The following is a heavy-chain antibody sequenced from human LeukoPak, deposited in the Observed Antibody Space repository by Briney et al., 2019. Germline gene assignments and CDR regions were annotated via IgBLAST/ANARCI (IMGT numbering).Heavy chain of an antibody. J-gene: IGHJ3*02. CDR3: AREGIEYSSSSYAFDI. Sequence: SETLSLTCTVSGGSISSYYWSWIRQPPGKGLEWIGYIYYSGSTNYNPSLKSRVTISVDTSKNQFSLKLGSVTAADTAVYYCAREGIEYSSSSYAFDIWGQGTMVTVSS. CDR2: IYYSGST. CDR1: GGSISSYY. V-gene: IGHV4-59*12. D-gene: IGHD6-6*01.